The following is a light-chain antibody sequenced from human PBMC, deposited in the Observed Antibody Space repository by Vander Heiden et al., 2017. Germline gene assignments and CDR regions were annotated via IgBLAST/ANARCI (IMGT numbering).Light chain of an antibody. CDR3: QSYDSSLSGYV. V-gene: IGLV1-40*01. J-gene: IGLJ1*01. Sequence: QSVLTQPPSVSGARGQRVTISCTGSSSNTGAGYEVHGYEQLTGTAPQLLIYGNSNRPSGVPNRFSGSKSGTSASLAITGLQAEDEADYYCQSYDSSLSGYVFGTGTKVTVL. CDR2: GNS. CDR1: SSNTGAGYE.